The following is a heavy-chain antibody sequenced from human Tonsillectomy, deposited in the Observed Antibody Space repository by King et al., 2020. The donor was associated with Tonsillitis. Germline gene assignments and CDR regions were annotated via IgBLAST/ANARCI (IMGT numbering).Heavy chain of an antibody. Sequence: VQLVESGGGLVQPGGSLRLSCAASGFTFSSYWLHWVRQAPGKGLVGVSRINSDGSSTCYADSVKGRFTISRDNAKNTLYLQMNSLRAEDTAVYYCARGSSPAPGEFDYWGQGTLVTVSS. CDR3: ARGSSPAPGEFDY. D-gene: IGHD7-27*01. J-gene: IGHJ4*02. V-gene: IGHV3-74*01. CDR1: GFTFSSYW. CDR2: INSDGSST.